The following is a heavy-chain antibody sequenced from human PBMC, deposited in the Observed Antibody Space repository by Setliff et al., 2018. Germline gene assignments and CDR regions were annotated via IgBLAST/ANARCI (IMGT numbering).Heavy chain of an antibody. J-gene: IGHJ4*02. Sequence: ASVKVSCKSSGYIFSDYGITWVRQAPGQGLEWMGWANNNNFNTNYAQKFQGRVTMTIDTSTDTVYMELRSLKSDDTALYYCARINFYVSSGYYYAPDYWGPGTLVTVSS. V-gene: IGHV1-18*01. CDR2: ANNNNFNT. D-gene: IGHD3-22*01. CDR1: GYIFSDYG. CDR3: ARINFYVSSGYYYAPDY.